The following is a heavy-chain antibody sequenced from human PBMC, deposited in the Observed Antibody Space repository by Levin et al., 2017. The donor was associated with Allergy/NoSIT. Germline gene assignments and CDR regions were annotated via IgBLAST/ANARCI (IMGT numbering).Heavy chain of an antibody. CDR2: IIPIFGTA. CDR3: ARTDGSGNYYYMDV. Sequence: SVKVSCKASGGTFSSYAISWVRQAPGQGLEWMGGIIPIFGTANYAQKFQGRVTITADKSTSTAYMELSSLRSEDTAVYYCARTDGSGNYYYMDVWGKGTTVTVSS. CDR1: GGTFSSYA. V-gene: IGHV1-69*06. J-gene: IGHJ6*03. D-gene: IGHD3-10*01.